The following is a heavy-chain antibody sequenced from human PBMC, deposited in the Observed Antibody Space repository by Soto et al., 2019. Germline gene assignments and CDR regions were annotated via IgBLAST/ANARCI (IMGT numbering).Heavy chain of an antibody. CDR3: ARSRSGNLFDY. D-gene: IGHD1-26*01. CDR2: IYYSGST. V-gene: IGHV4-59*08. J-gene: IGHJ4*02. Sequence: SETLSLTCTVSGGSISSYYWSWIRQPPGKGLEWIGYIYYSGSTNYNPSLKSRVTISVDTSKNQFSLKLSSVTAADTAVYYCARSRSGNLFDYWGQGTLVTVSS. CDR1: GGSISSYY.